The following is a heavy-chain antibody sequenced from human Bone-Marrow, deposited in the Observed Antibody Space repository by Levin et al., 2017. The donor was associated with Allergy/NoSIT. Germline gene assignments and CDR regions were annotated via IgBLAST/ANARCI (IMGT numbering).Heavy chain of an antibody. CDR1: GYAFTTYF. V-gene: IGHV5-51*01. CDR3: ARHYGTGTPFDF. Sequence: GGSLRLSCKASGYAFTTYFIAWVRQMPGKGLEWMGVIFPRDSSTKYSPSFQGQVTFSADKSINTAFLHWRSLKASDTAMYYCARHYGTGTPFDFWGQGTLVTVSS. J-gene: IGHJ4*02. D-gene: IGHD1/OR15-1a*01. CDR2: IFPRDSST.